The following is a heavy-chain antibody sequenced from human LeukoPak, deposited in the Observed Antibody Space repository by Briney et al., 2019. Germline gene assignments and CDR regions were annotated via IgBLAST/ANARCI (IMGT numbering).Heavy chain of an antibody. Sequence: GGSLRLSCAASGFTFSNAWMSWVRQAPGKGLVWVSRISGDGSATNYADSVKGRFTISRDNAKNTLWLQMSSLRAEDTAVYYCARSWASSWYWFDYWGQGTLVTVSS. CDR2: ISGDGSAT. J-gene: IGHJ4*02. CDR3: ARSWASSWYWFDY. D-gene: IGHD6-13*01. CDR1: GFTFSNAW. V-gene: IGHV3-74*01.